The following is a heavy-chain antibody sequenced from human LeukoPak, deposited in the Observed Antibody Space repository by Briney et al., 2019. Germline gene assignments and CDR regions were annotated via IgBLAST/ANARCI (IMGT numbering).Heavy chain of an antibody. CDR1: DGSISIGGYY. D-gene: IGHD3-10*01. Sequence: SQTLCLTCTVSDGSISIGGYYWSSIRQHPWKGLEWIRYIHYTGSPYYKPFLKSRVTLSVDTSKNQFSLKQSSVTDADTAVYYCARSRRIRENGMDVWGQGTTVSV. J-gene: IGHJ6*02. V-gene: IGHV4-31*03. CDR3: ARSRRIRENGMDV. CDR2: IHYTGSP.